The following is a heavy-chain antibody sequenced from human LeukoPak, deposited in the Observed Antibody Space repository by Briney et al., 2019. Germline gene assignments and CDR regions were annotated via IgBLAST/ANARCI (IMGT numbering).Heavy chain of an antibody. D-gene: IGHD3-22*01. V-gene: IGHV4-39*07. J-gene: IGHJ4*02. CDR2: IYYSGST. Sequence: PSETLSLTCTVSGGSISSSSYYWGWIRQPPGKGLEWIGSIYYSGSTYYNPSLKSRVTISVDTSKNQFSLKLSSVTAADTAVYYCARVGRRDSRGYYEYYFDYWGQGTLVTVSS. CDR1: GGSISSSSYY. CDR3: ARVGRRDSRGYYEYYFDY.